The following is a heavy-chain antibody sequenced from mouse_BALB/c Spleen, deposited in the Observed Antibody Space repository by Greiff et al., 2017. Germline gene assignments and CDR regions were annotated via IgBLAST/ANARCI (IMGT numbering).Heavy chain of an antibody. V-gene: IGHV7-3*02. CDR3: AREGLRYAMDY. D-gene: IGHD2-4*01. J-gene: IGHJ4*01. Sequence: EVQLQESGGGLVQPGGSLRLSCATSGFTFTDYYMSWVRQPPGKALEWLGFIRNKANGYTTEYSASVKGRFTISRDNSQSILYLQMNTLRAEDSATYYCAREGLRYAMDYWGQGTSVTVSS. CDR1: GFTFTDYY. CDR2: IRNKANGYTT.